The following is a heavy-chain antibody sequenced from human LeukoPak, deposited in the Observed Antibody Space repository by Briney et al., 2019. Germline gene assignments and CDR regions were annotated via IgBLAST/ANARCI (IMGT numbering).Heavy chain of an antibody. CDR1: GGSFSGYY. Sequence: SETLSLTCAVYGGSFSGYYWSWIRQPPGKGLEWIGEISHSGSTNYNPSLKSRVTISVDTSKNQFSLKLSSVTAADTAVYYCASRVPYNWNDLLDYWGQGTLVTVSS. J-gene: IGHJ4*02. D-gene: IGHD1-1*01. CDR2: ISHSGST. V-gene: IGHV4-34*01. CDR3: ASRVPYNWNDLLDY.